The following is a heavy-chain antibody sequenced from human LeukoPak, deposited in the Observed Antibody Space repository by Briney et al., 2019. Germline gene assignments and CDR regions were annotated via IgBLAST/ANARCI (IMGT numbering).Heavy chain of an antibody. CDR1: GFTFSSYG. CDR2: IWYDGGNK. Sequence: GRSLRLSCAPSGFTFSSYGMRWVRQAPGKGLEWVSVIWYDGGNKYYADSVKRRFTISRETSTNTLYLQMNSVRAESTPLYYCSRDGITALIIVVVPAAPDQWGQGTLGTGSS. V-gene: IGHV3-33*01. CDR3: SRDGITALIIVVVPAAPDQ. D-gene: IGHD2-2*01. J-gene: IGHJ4*02.